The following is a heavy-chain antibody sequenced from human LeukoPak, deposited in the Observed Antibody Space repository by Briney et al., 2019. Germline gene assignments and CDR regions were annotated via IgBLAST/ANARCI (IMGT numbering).Heavy chain of an antibody. CDR2: IYHSGST. V-gene: IGHV4-4*02. J-gene: IGHJ5*02. CDR3: ARDGGYSGYET. Sequence: SGTLSLTCAVSGGSISSSNWWSWVRQPPGKGLEWIGKIYHSGSTIYNPSLKSRVTISVDKSKNQFSLKLSPVTAADTAVYYCARDGGYSGYETWGQGTLVTVSS. D-gene: IGHD5-12*01. CDR1: GGSISSSNW.